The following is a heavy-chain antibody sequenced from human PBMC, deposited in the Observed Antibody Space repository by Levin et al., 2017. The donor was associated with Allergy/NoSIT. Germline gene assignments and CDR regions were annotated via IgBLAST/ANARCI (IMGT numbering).Heavy chain of an antibody. D-gene: IGHD3-22*01. J-gene: IGHJ4*02. CDR2: IIPIFGTA. V-gene: IGHV1-69*13. Sequence: SVKVSCKTSGGTFSTYAISWVRQAPGQGLEWMGGIIPIFGTANYAQKFQGRVTITADESTSTAYMELSSLTSEDTAVYYCARSRPMIVVVITKTWGFFDYWGQGTLVTVSS. CDR3: ARSRPMIVVVITKTWGFFDY. CDR1: GGTFSTYA.